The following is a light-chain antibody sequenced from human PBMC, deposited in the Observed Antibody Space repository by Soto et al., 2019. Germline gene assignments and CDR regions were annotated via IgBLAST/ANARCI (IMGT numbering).Light chain of an antibody. CDR3: SSYAGSNNWV. Sequence: QSVLTQPPSASGSPGQSVTISCTGTSSDVGGYNYVSWYQQYPGKAPKLMIYEVSQRPSGVPDRFSGSKSGNTASLTVSGLHAEDEADYYCSSYAGSNNWVFGVRTKLTVL. CDR1: SSDVGGYNY. V-gene: IGLV2-8*01. CDR2: EVS. J-gene: IGLJ1*01.